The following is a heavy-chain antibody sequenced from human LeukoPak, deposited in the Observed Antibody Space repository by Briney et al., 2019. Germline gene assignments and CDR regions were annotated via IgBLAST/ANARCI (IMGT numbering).Heavy chain of an antibody. J-gene: IGHJ3*02. V-gene: IGHV4-4*07. CDR1: GGSISSYY. Sequence: SETLSLTCTVSGGSISSYYWSWIRQPAGKGLEWIGRIYTSGSTNYNPSLKSRVTMSVDTSKNQFSLKLSSVTAADTAVYYCARGSLTFGGVIVIDDAFDIWGQGTMVTVSS. CDR3: ARGSLTFGGVIVIDDAFDI. D-gene: IGHD3-16*02. CDR2: IYTSGST.